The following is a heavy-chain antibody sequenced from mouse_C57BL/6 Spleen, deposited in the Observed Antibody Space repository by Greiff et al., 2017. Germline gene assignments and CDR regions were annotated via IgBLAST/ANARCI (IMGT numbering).Heavy chain of an antibody. CDR2: INPGSGGT. Sequence: QVQLQQSGAELVRPGTSVKVSCKASGYAFTNYLIEWVKQRPGQGLEWIGVINPGSGGTNYNEKFKGKATLTADKSSSTAYMQLSSLTSEDSAVYFCAREVSYYFGYWGQGTTLTVSS. CDR3: AREVSYYFGY. J-gene: IGHJ2*01. D-gene: IGHD2-14*01. CDR1: GYAFTNYL. V-gene: IGHV1-54*01.